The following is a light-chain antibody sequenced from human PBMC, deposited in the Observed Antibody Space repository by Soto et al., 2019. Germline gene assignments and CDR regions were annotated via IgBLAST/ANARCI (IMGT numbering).Light chain of an antibody. CDR1: SSDVGGYNF. Sequence: QSALTQPASVSGSPGQSITISCTGSSSDVGGYNFVSWYQQHPGKAPKLMIYEVSDRPSGVSTRFSGSKSGNTASLTISGLQTEDEAIYYCSAYAGSSPWVFGGGTKVTV. CDR2: EVS. J-gene: IGLJ3*02. V-gene: IGLV2-14*01. CDR3: SAYAGSSPWV.